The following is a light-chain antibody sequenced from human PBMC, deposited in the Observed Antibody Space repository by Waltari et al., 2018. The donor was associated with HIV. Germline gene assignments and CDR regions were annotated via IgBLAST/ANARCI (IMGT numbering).Light chain of an antibody. CDR1: QAITTY. J-gene: IGKJ3*01. CDR3: QQSYESPFN. V-gene: IGKV1-39*01. Sequence: IQVTQPPPSLSASLADTVVMTCRPSQAITTYLNWSQQKADKPAVLLVYFATSLPTGAPSRFLGSRSVRDLAHSISGLQPEDFASYFCQQSYESPFNFGPGT. CDR2: FAT.